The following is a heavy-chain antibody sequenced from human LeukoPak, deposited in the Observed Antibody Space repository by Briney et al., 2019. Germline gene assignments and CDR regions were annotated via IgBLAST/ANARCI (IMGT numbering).Heavy chain of an antibody. CDR2: IYHSGST. CDR3: ARDSNTNYYFDY. V-gene: IGHV4-30-2*01. CDR1: GGSISSGGYY. J-gene: IGHJ4*02. Sequence: SETLPLTCTVSGGSISSGGYYWSWIRQPPGKGLEWIGYIYHSGSTYYNPSLKSRVTISVDRSKNQFSLKLSSVTAADTAVYYCARDSNTNYYFDYWGQGTLVTVSS. D-gene: IGHD2-2*01.